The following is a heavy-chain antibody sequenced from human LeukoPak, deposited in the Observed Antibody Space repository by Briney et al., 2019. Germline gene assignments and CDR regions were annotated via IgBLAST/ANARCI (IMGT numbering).Heavy chain of an antibody. CDR3: ARVTLWRCSSTSCSTEYYYYYMDV. Sequence: ASVKVSCKASGGTFSSYAISWVRQAPGQGLEWMGGIIPIFGTANYAQKFQGRVTITTDESTSTAYMELSSLRSEDTAVYYCARVTLWRCSSTSCSTEYYYYYMDVWGKGTTVTVSS. V-gene: IGHV1-69*05. D-gene: IGHD2-2*01. CDR1: GGTFSSYA. J-gene: IGHJ6*03. CDR2: IIPIFGTA.